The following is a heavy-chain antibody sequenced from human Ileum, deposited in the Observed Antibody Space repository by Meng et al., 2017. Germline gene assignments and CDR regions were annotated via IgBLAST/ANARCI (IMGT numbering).Heavy chain of an antibody. J-gene: IGHJ4*02. CDR1: GFTFSTFQ. D-gene: IGHD6-13*01. CDR3: ARVTQQLVDDF. CDR2: ISSSSSTI. Sequence: GGSLRLSCAASGFTFSTFQMNWIRQAPGKGLEWLSHISSSSSTIYYADSVKGRFTISRDNSKNMLYLQMNSLRAEDTAVYYCARVTQQLVDDFWGQGTLVTVSS. V-gene: IGHV3-48*03.